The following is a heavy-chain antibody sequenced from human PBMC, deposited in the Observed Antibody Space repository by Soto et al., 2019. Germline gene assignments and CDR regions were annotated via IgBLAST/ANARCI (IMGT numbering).Heavy chain of an antibody. CDR3: VKDDGGYPSTAPH. CDR2: ISGSGDRT. Sequence: EVQLLESGGGLVQPGGSLRPSCAASGITISNYPMSWVRQAPGKGLDWVSGISGSGDRTYYGDSAKGRFTISKDISKNSLCLQLDSLGVEDTAVYFCVKDDGGYPSTAPHWGQGTLVTVSS. D-gene: IGHD3-22*01. CDR1: GITISNYP. V-gene: IGHV3-23*01. J-gene: IGHJ4*02.